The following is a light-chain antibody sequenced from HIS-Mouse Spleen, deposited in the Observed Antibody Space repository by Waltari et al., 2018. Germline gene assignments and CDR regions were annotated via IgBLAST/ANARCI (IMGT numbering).Light chain of an antibody. CDR2: EGS. Sequence: QSALTQPASVSGSPGQSITISCTGTSSDVGCYNLSSWYQHPPGKAPKLMIYEGSKRPSGVSNRFSGSKSGNTASLTISGLQAEDEADYYCCSYAGSSTWVFGGGTKLTVL. CDR3: CSYAGSSTWV. J-gene: IGLJ3*02. CDR1: SSDVGCYNL. V-gene: IGLV2-23*01.